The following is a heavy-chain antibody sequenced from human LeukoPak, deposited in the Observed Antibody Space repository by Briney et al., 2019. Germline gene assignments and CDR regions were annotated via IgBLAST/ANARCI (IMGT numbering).Heavy chain of an antibody. CDR1: GFTFSSYA. CDR3: AKEWGYGSGSYYSPFDY. J-gene: IGHJ4*02. D-gene: IGHD3-10*01. CDR2: ISGSGGST. V-gene: IGHV3-23*01. Sequence: GGSLRLSCAASGFTFSSYAMSWVRQAPGKGLEWVSAISGSGGSTYYADSVKGRFTISRDNSKNTLYLQMNSLRAEDTAVYCCAKEWGYGSGSYYSPFDYWGQGTLVTVSS.